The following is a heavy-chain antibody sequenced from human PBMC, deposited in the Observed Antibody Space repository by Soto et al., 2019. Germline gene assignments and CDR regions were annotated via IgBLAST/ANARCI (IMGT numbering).Heavy chain of an antibody. V-gene: IGHV3-30-3*01. CDR1: GFTFSSYA. CDR3: ARESANRGVRSFDY. J-gene: IGHJ4*02. CDR2: ISYDGSNK. Sequence: QVQLVESGGGVVQPGRSLRLSCAASGFTFSSYAMHWVRQAPGKGLEWVAVISYDGSNKYYADSVKGRFTISRDNSKNTMYLQMNSLRAEDTAVYYCARESANRGVRSFDYWGQGTLVTVSS. D-gene: IGHD3-3*01.